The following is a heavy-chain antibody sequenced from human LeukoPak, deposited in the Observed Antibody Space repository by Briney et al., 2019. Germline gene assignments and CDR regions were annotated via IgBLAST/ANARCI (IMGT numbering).Heavy chain of an antibody. J-gene: IGHJ4*02. V-gene: IGHV3-53*01. CDR2: IYSGGST. CDR3: ARVGDYYRSGSYVY. Sequence: PGGSLRLSCAASGFTVSSNYMSWVRQAPGKGLEWVSVIYSGGSTYYADSVKGRFTISRDNSKNTLYLQMNSLRAEDTAVYYCARVGDYYRSGSYVYWGQGTLATVS. CDR1: GFTVSSNY. D-gene: IGHD3-10*01.